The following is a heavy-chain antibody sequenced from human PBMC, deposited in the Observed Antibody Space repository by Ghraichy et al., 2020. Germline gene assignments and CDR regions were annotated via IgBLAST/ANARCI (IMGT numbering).Heavy chain of an antibody. V-gene: IGHV3-11*01. CDR2: ISSSGTTI. Sequence: LSLTCEASGFTFSDYYMSCFRQAPGKGLEWVSYISSSGTTIYYADSVKGRFTISRDNAENSLFLQMNSLRAEDTAVYYCARKAPGFDYWGQGTLVTV. CDR3: ARKAPGFDY. J-gene: IGHJ4*02. D-gene: IGHD1-14*01. CDR1: GFTFSDYY.